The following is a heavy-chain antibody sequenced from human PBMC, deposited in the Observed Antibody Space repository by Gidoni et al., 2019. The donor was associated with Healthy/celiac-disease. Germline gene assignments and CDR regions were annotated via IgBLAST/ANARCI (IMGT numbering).Heavy chain of an antibody. D-gene: IGHD3-3*01. CDR1: GFPFRSFA. V-gene: IGHV3-30-3*01. J-gene: IGHJ5*02. CDR2: ISYDGSNK. CDR3: AREGPDFWSGYGHWFDP. Sequence: QVQLVESGGGVVQPGRSLRLSCAASGFPFRSFAMHWVRQAPGKGLGWAAVISYDGSNKYYADSVKGLFTISRDNSKNTLYLQMNSLRAEDTAVYYCAREGPDFWSGYGHWFDPWGQGTLVTVSS.